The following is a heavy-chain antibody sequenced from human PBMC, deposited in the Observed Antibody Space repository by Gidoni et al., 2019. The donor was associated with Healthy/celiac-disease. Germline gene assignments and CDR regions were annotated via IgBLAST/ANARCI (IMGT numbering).Heavy chain of an antibody. CDR3: ARDPWYYYDSSGYPLDY. CDR2: ISSSSSYI. CDR1: VFTFSSYS. Sequence: EVQLVASGGGLVKPGGALRLSCADAVFTFSSYSMNWVRQAPGKGLEWVSSISSSSSYISYAASVTGRCTISRDNAKTSLYLQMNSLRADDTAVYYCARDPWYYYDSSGYPLDYWGQGTLVTVSS. D-gene: IGHD3-22*01. V-gene: IGHV3-21*01. J-gene: IGHJ4*02.